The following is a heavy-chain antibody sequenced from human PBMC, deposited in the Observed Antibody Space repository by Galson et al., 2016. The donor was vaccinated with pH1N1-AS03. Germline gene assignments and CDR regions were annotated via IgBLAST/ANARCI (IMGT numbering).Heavy chain of an antibody. D-gene: IGHD6-6*01. CDR1: DYTFTNYG. Sequence: QSGAEVKKPGASVKVSCKASDYTFTNYGIGWVRQAPGQGLEWMGWISTYNGNTNYAQKFQGRVTMTTDTSTSTAYMELRSLRSDDTAVYYCARDYSTSSQYYYYYYMDVWGKGTTATVFS. CDR3: ARDYSTSSQYYYYYYMDV. V-gene: IGHV1-18*01. CDR2: ISTYNGNT. J-gene: IGHJ6*03.